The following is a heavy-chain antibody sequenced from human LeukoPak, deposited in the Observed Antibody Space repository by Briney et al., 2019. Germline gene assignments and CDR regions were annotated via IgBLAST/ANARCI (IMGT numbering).Heavy chain of an antibody. Sequence: GGSLRLSCAASGFTFSSYAMHWVRQAPGKGLEWVAAISYDGSNKYYADSVKGRFTISRDNSKNTLYLQMNSLRAEDTAVYYCASVSSGYQTKYYYGMDVWGQGTTVTVSS. CDR2: ISYDGSNK. CDR1: GFTFSSYA. V-gene: IGHV3-30*04. J-gene: IGHJ6*02. CDR3: ASVSSGYQTKYYYGMDV. D-gene: IGHD3-3*01.